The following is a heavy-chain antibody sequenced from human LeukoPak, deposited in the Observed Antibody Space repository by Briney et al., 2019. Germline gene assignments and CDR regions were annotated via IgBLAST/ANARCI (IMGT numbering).Heavy chain of an antibody. J-gene: IGHJ4*02. D-gene: IGHD7-27*01. CDR3: GTGDPRFDY. Sequence: GGSLRLSCAASGFSFSTYRTNWVRQAPGKGLQWVSYISSGSSAIYYTDSVKGRFTITRDDAKNSVYLQMNSLRTEDTAVYYCGTGDPRFDYWGQGILVTVSS. CDR2: ISSGSSAI. CDR1: GFSFSTYR. V-gene: IGHV3-48*01.